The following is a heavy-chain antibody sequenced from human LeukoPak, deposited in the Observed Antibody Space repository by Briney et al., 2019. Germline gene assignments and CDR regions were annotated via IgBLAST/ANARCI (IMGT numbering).Heavy chain of an antibody. D-gene: IGHD3-16*02. CDR2: ISSNGGST. CDR3: ARDMGELSFDY. CDR1: GFTFSSYA. Sequence: PGGSLRLSCAASGFTFSSYAMHWVRQAPGKGLEYVSAISSNGGSTYYANSVKGRFTISRDNSKNTLYLQMGSLRAEDMAVYYCARDMGELSFDYWGQGTLVTVSS. J-gene: IGHJ4*02. V-gene: IGHV3-64*01.